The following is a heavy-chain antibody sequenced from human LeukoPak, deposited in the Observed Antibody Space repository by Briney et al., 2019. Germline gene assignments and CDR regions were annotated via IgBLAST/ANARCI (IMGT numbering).Heavy chain of an antibody. CDR3: ATSPYVGYPMDV. V-gene: IGHV4-39*01. D-gene: IGHD1-26*01. CDR1: GGSISSSSYY. Sequence: SETLSLTCTVSGGSISSSSYYWVWIRQPPDKGLEWIGTIYYSGSTYYNPSLKSRVTISVDTSKNQFSLKLSSVTAADTAVYYCATSPYVGYPMDVWGKGTTVTISS. CDR2: IYYSGST. J-gene: IGHJ6*03.